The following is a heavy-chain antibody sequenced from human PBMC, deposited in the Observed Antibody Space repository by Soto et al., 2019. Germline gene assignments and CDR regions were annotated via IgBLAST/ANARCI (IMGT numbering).Heavy chain of an antibody. J-gene: IGHJ6*02. CDR2: IIPVFGTP. CDR3: GRGDATKIVVTTYYGMDV. Sequence: QVQLVQSGAEVKKPGSSVKVSCKASGGTLSNYGISWVRQAPGQGLEWMGGIIPVFGTPNYAQKFQGRVTITADASTTTVYREVSSLTSEDTAVYYCGRGDATKIVVTTYYGMDVWGQGTTVTVSS. CDR1: GGTLSNYG. D-gene: IGHD3-22*01. V-gene: IGHV1-69*12.